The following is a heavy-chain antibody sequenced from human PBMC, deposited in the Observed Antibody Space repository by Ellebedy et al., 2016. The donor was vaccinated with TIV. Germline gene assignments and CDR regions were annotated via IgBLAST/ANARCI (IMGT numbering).Heavy chain of an antibody. Sequence: GESLKISCAASGFTFSSYAMSWVRQAPGKGLEWVSGIVGSGGSRYADSVKSRFTISRDNSKSTLDLQMSSLRAEDTAVYYCAKDRTPGDGYWVFDFWGQGTLVTVST. CDR1: GFTFSSYA. J-gene: IGHJ4*02. D-gene: IGHD5-18*01. CDR3: AKDRTPGDGYWVFDF. CDR2: IVGSGGSR. V-gene: IGHV3-23*01.